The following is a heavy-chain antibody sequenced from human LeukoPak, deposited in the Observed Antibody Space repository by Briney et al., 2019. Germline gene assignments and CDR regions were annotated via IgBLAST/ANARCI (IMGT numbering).Heavy chain of an antibody. CDR3: ARDYKYAFDN. CDR2: IGIDSGNT. V-gene: IGHV3-48*01. CDR1: GFTFSYYS. Sequence: GSLRISSAASGFTFSYYSMNWVRQAPGKGLEWISYIGIDSGNTNYADSVKGPFTISGDKAKNSLYLQMNSLRVEDTAVYYCARDYKYAFDNWGQGTLVTVSS. J-gene: IGHJ4*02. D-gene: IGHD5-24*01.